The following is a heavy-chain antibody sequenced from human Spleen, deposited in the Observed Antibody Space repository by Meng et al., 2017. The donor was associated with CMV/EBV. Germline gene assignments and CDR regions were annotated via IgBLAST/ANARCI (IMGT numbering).Heavy chain of an antibody. D-gene: IGHD1-14*01. CDR1: GYTFTSYG. CDR2: IIPIFGTA. Sequence: SVKVSCKASGYTFTSYGISWVRQAPGQGLEWMGGIIPIFGTANYAQKFQGRVTITTDESTSTAYMELSSLRSEDTAVYYCARSRRRGGMDVWGQGTTVTVSS. V-gene: IGHV1-69*05. CDR3: ARSRRRGGMDV. J-gene: IGHJ6*02.